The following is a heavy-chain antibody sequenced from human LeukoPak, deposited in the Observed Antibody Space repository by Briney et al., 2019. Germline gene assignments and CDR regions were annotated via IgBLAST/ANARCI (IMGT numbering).Heavy chain of an antibody. CDR3: AARPGEVAVPYDY. J-gene: IGHJ4*02. Sequence: GGSLRLSCAASGFTFSTYAMTWVRQAPGKGLEWVSLISRGGDVTYYADSVKGRFTISRDSSKNTLYLQMHSLRAEDTAVYYCAARPGEVAVPYDYWGQATLVTVSS. D-gene: IGHD2-15*01. V-gene: IGHV3-23*01. CDR1: GFTFSTYA. CDR2: ISRGGDVT.